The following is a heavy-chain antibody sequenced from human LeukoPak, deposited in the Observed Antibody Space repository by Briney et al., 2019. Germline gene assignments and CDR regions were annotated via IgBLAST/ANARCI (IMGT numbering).Heavy chain of an antibody. J-gene: IGHJ5*02. CDR1: GFTVSSSF. CDR2: IYRGGTT. D-gene: IGHD1-26*01. Sequence: GGSLRLSCAASGFTVSSSFMSWVRQAPGKGLEWVSLIYRGGTTYVADSVKGRFTVSRDISKDTLYLQMNSLRAEDTALYYCARPRNENGGYYFSWGQGSLVTVSS. CDR3: ARPRNENGGYYFS. V-gene: IGHV3-53*01.